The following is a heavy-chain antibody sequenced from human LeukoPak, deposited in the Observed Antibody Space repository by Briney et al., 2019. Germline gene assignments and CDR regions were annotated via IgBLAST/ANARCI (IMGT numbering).Heavy chain of an antibody. Sequence: SVKVSCKASGGTFSSYTISWVRQAPGQGLEWMGRIIPILGIANYAQKFQGRVTITADKSTSTAYMELSSLRSEDTAVYYCARVRSGSNWFDPWGQGTLVTVST. V-gene: IGHV1-69*02. CDR2: IIPILGIA. CDR1: GGTFSSYT. J-gene: IGHJ5*02. CDR3: ARVRSGSNWFDP. D-gene: IGHD1-26*01.